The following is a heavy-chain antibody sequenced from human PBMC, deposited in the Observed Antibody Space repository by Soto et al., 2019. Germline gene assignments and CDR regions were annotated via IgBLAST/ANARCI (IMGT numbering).Heavy chain of an antibody. J-gene: IGHJ4*02. Sequence: ASVKVSCKASGGTFSSYAISWVRQAPGQGLEWMGGIIPIFGTANYAQKFQGRVTITADESTSTAYMELSSLRSEDTAVYYCARVGSRYSSSSEFDYWGQGTLVTVSS. CDR2: IIPIFGTA. D-gene: IGHD6-6*01. CDR1: GGTFSSYA. CDR3: ARVGSRYSSSSEFDY. V-gene: IGHV1-69*13.